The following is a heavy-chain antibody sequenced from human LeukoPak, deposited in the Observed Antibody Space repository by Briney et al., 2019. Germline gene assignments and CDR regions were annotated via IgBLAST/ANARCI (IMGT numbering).Heavy chain of an antibody. J-gene: IGHJ4*02. CDR1: GFTFSSHW. D-gene: IGHD2-2*02. Sequence: PGGSLRLSCAASGFTFSSHWMHWVRQGSGKGLVWVSWINSDGSSTSYADSVKGRFTISRDNAKNTLYLQMNSLRAEDTGLYYCVRDSYTNTWHFQEEDYWGQGTLVTVSS. CDR3: VRDSYTNTWHFQEEDY. V-gene: IGHV3-74*01. CDR2: INSDGSST.